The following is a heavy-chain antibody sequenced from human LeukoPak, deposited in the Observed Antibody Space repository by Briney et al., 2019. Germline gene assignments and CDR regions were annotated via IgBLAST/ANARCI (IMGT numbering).Heavy chain of an antibody. D-gene: IGHD5-12*01. CDR1: GYTFTGNY. CDR3: ARGGSSPYYSFDY. CDR2: IDPNSGGT. V-gene: IGHV1-2*02. Sequence: GASVKVSCKTSGYTFTGNYVNWVRQAPGQGLEWMGWIDPNSGGTNYAQKFQGRVTMTRDTSISTAYMELSRLESDDTAVYYCARGGSSPYYSFDYWGQGTLVTVSS. J-gene: IGHJ4*02.